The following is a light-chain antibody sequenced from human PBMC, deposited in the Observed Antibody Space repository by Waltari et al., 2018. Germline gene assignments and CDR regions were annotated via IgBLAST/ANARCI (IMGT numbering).Light chain of an antibody. J-gene: IGKJ2*01. CDR2: AAS. V-gene: IGKV1-NL1*01. CDR1: QGISNS. CDR3: QQYYRTLLT. Sequence: IQMTHSPSSLSASLGDSVTITCRPSQGISNSLAWYQQKPGKAPKLLLFAASRLESGVPSRFSGSGSGTDYTLTISSLQAEDFAIYHCQQYYRTLLTFGEGTKLEIK.